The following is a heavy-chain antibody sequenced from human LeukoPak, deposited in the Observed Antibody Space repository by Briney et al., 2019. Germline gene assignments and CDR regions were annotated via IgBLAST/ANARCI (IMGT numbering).Heavy chain of an antibody. CDR2: IYTSGST. Sequence: MPSQTLSLTCTVSGDSISSGDYYWSWIRQPAGKGLEWIGRIYTSGSTNYNHSLKSRVTISVGTSKNHFSLKLTSVTAADTAVYYCARGPYKYDGSGAFDIWGQGTMVTVSS. V-gene: IGHV4-61*02. D-gene: IGHD3-22*01. CDR3: ARGPYKYDGSGAFDI. J-gene: IGHJ3*02. CDR1: GDSISSGDYY.